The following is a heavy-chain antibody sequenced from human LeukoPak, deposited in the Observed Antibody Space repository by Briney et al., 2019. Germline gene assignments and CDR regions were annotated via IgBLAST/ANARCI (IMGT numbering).Heavy chain of an antibody. D-gene: IGHD3-10*01. J-gene: IGHJ4*02. V-gene: IGHV4-34*01. Sequence: KSSETLSLTCAVYGGSFSGYYWSWIRQPPGKGLGWIGEINHSGSTNYNPSLKSRVTISVDTSKNQFSLKLSSVTAADTAVYYCARGGMVVRGVIIPFDYWGQGTLVTVSS. CDR1: GGSFSGYY. CDR2: INHSGST. CDR3: ARGGMVVRGVIIPFDY.